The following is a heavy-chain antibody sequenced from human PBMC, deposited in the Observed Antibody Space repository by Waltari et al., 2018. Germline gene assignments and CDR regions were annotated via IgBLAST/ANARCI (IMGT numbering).Heavy chain of an antibody. Sequence: QLQLQESGPGLVKPSETLSLTCTVSGGSISSSSYYWGWIRQPPGKGLGWIGISYYRGSTYYHPSLKSRVTISVDTAKNQFSLKLSSVTAADTAVYYCAREIQSRTIDYWGQGTLVTVSS. J-gene: IGHJ4*02. CDR3: AREIQSRTIDY. CDR1: GGSISSSSYY. CDR2: SYYRGST. D-gene: IGHD5-18*01. V-gene: IGHV4-39*07.